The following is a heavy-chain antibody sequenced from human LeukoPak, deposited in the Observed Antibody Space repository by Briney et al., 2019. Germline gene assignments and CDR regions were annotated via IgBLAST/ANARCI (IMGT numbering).Heavy chain of an antibody. CDR1: GFTLRTYW. CDR2: IKQDGSEK. D-gene: IGHD5-18*01. Sequence: PGGSLRLSCAASGFTLRTYWMSWVRQAPGKGLEWVAKIKQDGSEKYYVDSVKGRFTISRDNAKNSLNLQMNSLRAEDTGVYYCARNSDSYGYGLDPWGQGTLVTVSS. J-gene: IGHJ5*02. V-gene: IGHV3-7*01. CDR3: ARNSDSYGYGLDP.